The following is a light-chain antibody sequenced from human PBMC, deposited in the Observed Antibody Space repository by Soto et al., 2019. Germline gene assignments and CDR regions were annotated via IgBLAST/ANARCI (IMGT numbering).Light chain of an antibody. V-gene: IGKV3-20*01. CDR1: QSVNSAY. Sequence: EIVLTQSPATLSLFPGERATLSCGASQSVNSAYLAWYQQRPGQAPRLLIYGSSNSATGTPDRFSGSGSGTDFTLTINRLEPEDFAVYYCQQYGTSLPYTFGQGTKLEIK. J-gene: IGKJ2*01. CDR3: QQYGTSLPYT. CDR2: GSS.